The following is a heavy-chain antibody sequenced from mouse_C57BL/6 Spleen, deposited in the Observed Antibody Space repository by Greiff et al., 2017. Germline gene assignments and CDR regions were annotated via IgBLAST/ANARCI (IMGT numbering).Heavy chain of an antibody. J-gene: IGHJ3*01. CDR3: ARWGKDCSFAWFAY. CDR1: GYTFTSYW. Sequence: QVQLQQPGAELVKPGASVKLSCKASGYTFTSYWMHWVKQRPGQGLEWIGMIHPNSGSTNYNEKFKSKATLTVDQSSSTAYMQLSSLTSEDSAVYYCARWGKDCSFAWFAYWGQGTLVTVSA. D-gene: IGHD6-1*01. V-gene: IGHV1-64*01. CDR2: IHPNSGST.